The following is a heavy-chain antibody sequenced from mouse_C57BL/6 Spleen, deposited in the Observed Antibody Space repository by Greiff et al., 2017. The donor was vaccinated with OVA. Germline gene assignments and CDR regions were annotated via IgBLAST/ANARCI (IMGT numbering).Heavy chain of an antibody. J-gene: IGHJ3*01. D-gene: IGHD1-1*01. CDR3: ARYNYGSSLFAY. Sequence: EVKLQESGGGLVQPGGSLSLSCAASGFTFTDYYMSWVRQPPGKALEWLGFIRNKANGYTTEYSASVKGRFTISRANSQSIRYLQMNALRAEDSATYYCARYNYGSSLFAYWGQGTLVTVSA. CDR2: IRNKANGYTT. V-gene: IGHV7-3*01. CDR1: GFTFTDYY.